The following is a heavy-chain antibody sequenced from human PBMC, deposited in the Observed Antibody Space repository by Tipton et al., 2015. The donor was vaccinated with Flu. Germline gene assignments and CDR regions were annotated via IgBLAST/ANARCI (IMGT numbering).Heavy chain of an antibody. V-gene: IGHV3-7*01. Sequence: SLRLSCAASGFTFSSYWMSWVRQAPGKGLEWVANIKQDGSEKYYVDSVKGRFTISRDNAKNSLYLQMNSLRAEDTAVYYCARGKYYYDSSGYSFPFDYWGQGTLVTVSS. CDR2: IKQDGSEK. CDR3: ARGKYYYDSSGYSFPFDY. J-gene: IGHJ4*02. CDR1: GFTFSSYW. D-gene: IGHD3-22*01.